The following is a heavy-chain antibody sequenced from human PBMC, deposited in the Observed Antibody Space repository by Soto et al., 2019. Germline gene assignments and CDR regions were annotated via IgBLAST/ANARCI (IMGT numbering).Heavy chain of an antibody. Sequence: GASVKVSCKASGYTFTSYDINWVRQATGQGLEWMGWINAGNGNTKYSQKFQGRVTITRDTSASTAYMELSSLRSEDTAVYYCARDNYDFWSGYYTGMGYWGQGTLVTVSS. CDR3: ARDNYDFWSGYYTGMGY. J-gene: IGHJ4*02. D-gene: IGHD3-3*01. CDR2: INAGNGNT. CDR1: GYTFTSYD. V-gene: IGHV1-3*01.